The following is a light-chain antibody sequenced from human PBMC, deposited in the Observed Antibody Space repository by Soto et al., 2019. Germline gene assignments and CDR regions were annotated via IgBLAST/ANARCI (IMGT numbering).Light chain of an antibody. J-gene: IGLJ1*01. Sequence: QSVLTQPAGVSGSPGQSITISCTGTSGDVGAYNYVSWYQQYPGKAPKVIIFEVRKRPSGVSNRFSGSKSGDTASLTISGLRAEDDADYYCSSYRSSTTVVFGTGTKGTVL. CDR1: SGDVGAYNY. CDR3: SSYRSSTTVV. V-gene: IGLV2-14*01. CDR2: EVR.